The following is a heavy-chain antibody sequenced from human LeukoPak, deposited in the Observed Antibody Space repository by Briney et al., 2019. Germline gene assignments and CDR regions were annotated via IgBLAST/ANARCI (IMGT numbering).Heavy chain of an antibody. Sequence: SQTLSLTCTVSGDSLSSGTYSWSWIRQPAGKGLEWTGRIYTTGIANYNPSLKSRVTISVDTSKNQFSLKLSSVTAADTAVYYCARDYGFWGQGTLVTVSS. CDR2: IYTTGIA. D-gene: IGHD3-16*01. CDR1: GDSLSSGTYS. CDR3: ARDYGF. J-gene: IGHJ4*02. V-gene: IGHV4-61*02.